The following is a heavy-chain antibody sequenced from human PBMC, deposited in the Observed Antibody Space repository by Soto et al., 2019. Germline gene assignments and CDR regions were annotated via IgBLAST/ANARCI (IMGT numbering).Heavy chain of an antibody. CDR3: ARIHRGAGGGPNWYFDL. J-gene: IGHJ2*01. Sequence: SGPTLVNPTQTLTLTCTFSGFSLSTSGMCVSWIRQPPGKALEWLALIDWDDDKYYSTSLKTRLTISKDISKNQVVLTMTNMDPVDTATYYCARIHRGAGGGPNWYFDLWGRGTLVTVSS. D-gene: IGHD3-10*01. CDR1: GFSLSTSGMC. V-gene: IGHV2-70*01. CDR2: IDWDDDK.